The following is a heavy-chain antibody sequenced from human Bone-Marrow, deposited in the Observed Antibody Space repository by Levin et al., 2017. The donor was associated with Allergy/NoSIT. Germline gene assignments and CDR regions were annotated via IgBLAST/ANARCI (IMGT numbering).Heavy chain of an antibody. CDR3: ATYSGNFVNVFNI. J-gene: IGHJ3*02. V-gene: IGHV1-18*01. CDR1: GFSSNTYG. D-gene: IGHD1-26*01. CDR2: ISAYNGNT. Sequence: PGGSLRLSCKASGFSSNTYGISWVRQAPGQGLEWMGWISAYNGNTKYAQNVQGRVTMTIDTSTTTAYMELRSLRSDDTAVYYCATYSGNFVNVFNIWGQGTTVTVSS.